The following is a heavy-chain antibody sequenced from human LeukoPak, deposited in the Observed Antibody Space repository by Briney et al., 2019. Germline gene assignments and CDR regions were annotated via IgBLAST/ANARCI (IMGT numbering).Heavy chain of an antibody. CDR2: VYTSGNT. V-gene: IGHV4-4*07. CDR1: GGSISGYS. Sequence: PSETLSLTCSVSGGSISGYSWSWIRQSAAKGLEWIGRVYTSGNTNYNPSFKSRVTMSIDTSKKQFSLKLYTVTGADTAVYYCARDNPAGPWGQGTLVTVSS. CDR3: ARDNPAGP. J-gene: IGHJ5*02. D-gene: IGHD1-14*01.